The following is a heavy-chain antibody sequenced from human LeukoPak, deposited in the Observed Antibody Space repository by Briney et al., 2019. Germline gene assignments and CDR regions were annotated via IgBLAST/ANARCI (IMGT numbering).Heavy chain of an antibody. CDR2: ISRNGAAT. Sequence: GGSLRLSCAASGLIFDDYTMHWVRQAPGKGLEWVSLISRNGAATKYADSVRGRFTVSRDNSKNSLYLQMNSLRAEDTALYYCARLHVEVEVFDYWGQGTLVTVSS. CDR3: ARLHVEVEVFDY. V-gene: IGHV3-43*01. CDR1: GLIFDDYT. D-gene: IGHD2-15*01. J-gene: IGHJ4*02.